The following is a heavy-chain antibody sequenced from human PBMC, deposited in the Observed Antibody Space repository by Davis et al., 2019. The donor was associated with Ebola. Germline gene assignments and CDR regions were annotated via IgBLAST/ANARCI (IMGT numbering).Heavy chain of an antibody. J-gene: IGHJ6*02. CDR2: INAGNGNT. CDR3: ARGSSKAYYYYGMDV. D-gene: IGHD6-6*01. CDR1: GYTFTSYA. Sequence: AASVKVSCKASGYTFTSYAIHWVRQAPGQRLEWMGWINAGNGNTKYSQKFQGRVTITRGTSASTAYMELSSLRSEDTAVYYCARGSSKAYYYYGMDVWGQGTTVTVSS. V-gene: IGHV1-3*01.